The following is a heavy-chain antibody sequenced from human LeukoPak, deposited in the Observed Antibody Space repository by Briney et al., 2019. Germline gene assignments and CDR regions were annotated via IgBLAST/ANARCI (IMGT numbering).Heavy chain of an antibody. CDR1: GFTFSSYG. CDR3: AKDGYWGYGGNAYYYYYMDV. V-gene: IGHV3-30*02. D-gene: IGHD4-23*01. CDR2: IRYDGSNK. Sequence: PGGSLRLSCAASGFTFSSYGMHWVRQAPGKGLEWVAFIRYDGSNKYYPDSVKGRFTISRDNSKNTLYLQMNSLRAEDTAVYYCAKDGYWGYGGNAYYYYYMDVWGKGTTVTISS. J-gene: IGHJ6*03.